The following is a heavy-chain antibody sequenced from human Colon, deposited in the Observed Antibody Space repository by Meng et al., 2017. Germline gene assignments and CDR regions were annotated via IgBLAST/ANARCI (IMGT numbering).Heavy chain of an antibody. Sequence: QLQLQESGPGLVKRSGTVSLTCSVSGGSIISSNWWIWGRQSPAKGLEWIGEINHSGITNYQPSLKSRATISIDTSKQQFSLRLNSVTVADTAIYFCATGVGATTAWGQGTLVTVSS. CDR1: GGSIISSNW. V-gene: IGHV4-4*02. J-gene: IGHJ4*02. D-gene: IGHD1-26*01. CDR2: INHSGIT. CDR3: ATGVGATTA.